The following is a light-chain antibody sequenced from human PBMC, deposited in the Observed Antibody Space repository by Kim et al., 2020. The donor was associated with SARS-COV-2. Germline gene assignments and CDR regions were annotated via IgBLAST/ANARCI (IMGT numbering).Light chain of an antibody. Sequence: QKFTISCSGSNSNIGNHYVSWYQHLPGTAPKLLIYDNNKRPSGIPDRFSGSKSGTSATLGITGLQTGDEADYYCVTWDTILSEVLFGGGTQLTVL. V-gene: IGLV1-51*01. CDR2: DNN. J-gene: IGLJ2*01. CDR3: VTWDTILSEVL. CDR1: NSNIGNHY.